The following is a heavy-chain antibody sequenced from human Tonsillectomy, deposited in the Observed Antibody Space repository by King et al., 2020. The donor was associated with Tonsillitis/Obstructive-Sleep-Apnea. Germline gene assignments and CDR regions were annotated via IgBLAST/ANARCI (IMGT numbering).Heavy chain of an antibody. CDR3: AKSRESDYGDSPFRRPREYYFDY. V-gene: IGHV3-23*04. D-gene: IGHD4-17*01. CDR1: GFTFSSYA. Sequence: VQLVESGGGLVQPGGSLRLSCAASGFTFSSYAMSWVRQAPGKGLEWVSAISGSGGSTYYADSVKGRFTIPRDNSKNTLYLQMNSLRAEDTAVYYCAKSRESDYGDSPFRRPREYYFDYWGQGTLVTVSS. J-gene: IGHJ4*02. CDR2: ISGSGGST.